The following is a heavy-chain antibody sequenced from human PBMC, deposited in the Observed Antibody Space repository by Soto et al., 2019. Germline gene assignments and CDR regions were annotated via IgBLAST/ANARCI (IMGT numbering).Heavy chain of an antibody. Sequence: GGSLRLSCAASGFTFSSYSMNWVRQAPGKGLEWGSYISISSSTIYYADSVKGRFTISRENDKNSLYLQMNSLRDEDTALYYCARAPQSIAASPPPYYFDYWGQGTLVTLSS. CDR2: ISISSSTI. D-gene: IGHD6-6*01. V-gene: IGHV3-48*02. CDR3: ARAPQSIAASPPPYYFDY. CDR1: GFTFSSYS. J-gene: IGHJ4*02.